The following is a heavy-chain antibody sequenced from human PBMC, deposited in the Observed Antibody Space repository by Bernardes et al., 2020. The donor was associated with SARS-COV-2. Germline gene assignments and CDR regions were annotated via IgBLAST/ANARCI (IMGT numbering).Heavy chain of an antibody. V-gene: IGHV3-74*01. CDR2: INPDGTST. Sequence: GGSLRLSCAASGFTFSSSWMHWVRQAPGKGLVWVSRINPDGTSTSYADSVKGRFTISRDNAKNTLYLQMNSLTADDTAVYYCARAGQFYFEYWGQGTLVTVSS. J-gene: IGHJ4*02. CDR3: ARAGQFYFEY. CDR1: GFTFSSSW.